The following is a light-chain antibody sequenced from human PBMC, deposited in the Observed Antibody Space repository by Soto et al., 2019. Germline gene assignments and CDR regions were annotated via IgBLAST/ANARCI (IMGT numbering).Light chain of an antibody. CDR2: GNS. J-gene: IGLJ1*01. CDR1: SSNIGAGYD. CDR3: QSYDSSLSGSRV. V-gene: IGLV1-40*01. Sequence: QSVLTQAPSGSGAPGQRVTISCTGSSSNIGAGYDVHWYQQLPGTAPKLLIYGNSNRPSGVPNRFSGSKSGTSASLAITGLQAEDEADYYCQSYDSSLSGSRVFGTGTKVTVL.